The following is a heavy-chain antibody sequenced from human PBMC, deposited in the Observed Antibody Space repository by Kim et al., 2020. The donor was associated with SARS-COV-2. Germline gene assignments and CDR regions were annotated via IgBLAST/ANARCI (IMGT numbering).Heavy chain of an antibody. CDR2: INHSGST. J-gene: IGHJ6*02. V-gene: IGHV4-34*01. D-gene: IGHD3-9*01. Sequence: SETLSLTCAVYGGSFSGYYWSWIRQPPGKGLEWIGEINHSGSTNNNPSLKSRVTISVDTSKNQFSLKLSSVTAADTAVYYCARGNTISHFYYYYYGMDVWGQGTTVTVSS. CDR3: ARGNTISHFYYYYYGMDV. CDR1: GGSFSGYY.